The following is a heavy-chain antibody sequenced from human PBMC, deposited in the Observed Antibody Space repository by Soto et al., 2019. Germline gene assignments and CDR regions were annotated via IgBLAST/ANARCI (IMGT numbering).Heavy chain of an antibody. Sequence: SETLSLTCAVSGGSISSNNWWTWVRQSPGKGLEWIGEIHHSETTNYNPSLDRRVTISVDKSKNQFSLKLTSVTAADTADYYCARTSYYDSTGYYNMDVWGQGTTVTVSS. J-gene: IGHJ6*02. CDR1: GGSISSNNW. CDR2: IHHSETT. V-gene: IGHV4-4*02. CDR3: ARTSYYDSTGYYNMDV. D-gene: IGHD3-22*01.